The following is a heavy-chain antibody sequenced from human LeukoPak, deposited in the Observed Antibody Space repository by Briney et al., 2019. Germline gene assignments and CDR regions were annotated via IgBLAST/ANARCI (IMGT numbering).Heavy chain of an antibody. Sequence: ASVKVSCKASGYTFTGYYIHWVRQAPGQGLEWVGWISPNSAQEFQGRVTMTRDTSISTVYMELSRLTSDDTAVYYCTRDRALTFWGQGTLVIVSS. CDR3: TRDRALTF. D-gene: IGHD3-10*01. CDR1: GYTFTGYY. CDR2: ISPN. J-gene: IGHJ4*02. V-gene: IGHV1-2*02.